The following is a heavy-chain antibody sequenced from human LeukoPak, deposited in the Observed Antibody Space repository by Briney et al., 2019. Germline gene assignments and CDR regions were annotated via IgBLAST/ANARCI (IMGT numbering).Heavy chain of an antibody. CDR3: ARLRYCTRTTCVKGYFDT. J-gene: IGHJ5*02. D-gene: IGHD2-2*01. Sequence: SQTLSLTCTVSGGSISSGSYYWSWIRQPPGKGLEWIGYILYSGTTKYNPSLRSRVGISLQTSESQFSLTLTSVTAADTAIYYCARLRYCTRTTCVKGYFDTWAQGTLVTVSA. CDR1: GGSISSGSYY. V-gene: IGHV4-61*01. CDR2: ILYSGTT.